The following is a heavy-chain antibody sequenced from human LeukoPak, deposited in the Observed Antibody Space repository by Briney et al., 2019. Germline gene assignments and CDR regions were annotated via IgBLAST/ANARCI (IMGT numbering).Heavy chain of an antibody. CDR2: IRYDGSNK. D-gene: IGHD3-22*01. Sequence: GGSLRLSCATSGFTFSSYGMHWVRQAPDKGLEWVAFIRYDGSNKYYTDSVKGRFTISRDNSKNTLYLQMNSLRAEDTAVYYCAKSHPYYYDSSGYYEYFQHWGQGTLVTVSS. J-gene: IGHJ1*01. V-gene: IGHV3-30*02. CDR3: AKSHPYYYDSSGYYEYFQH. CDR1: GFTFSSYG.